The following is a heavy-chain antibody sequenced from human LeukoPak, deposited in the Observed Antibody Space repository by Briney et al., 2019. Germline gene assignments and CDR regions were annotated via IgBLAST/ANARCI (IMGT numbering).Heavy chain of an antibody. V-gene: IGHV4-39*02. J-gene: IGHJ6*03. D-gene: IGHD6-13*01. CDR3: AREIAAADVYYYYYYMDV. Sequence: SETLSLICTVSGGSISSSSYYWGWIRQPPGKGLEWIGSIYYSGSTYYNPSLKSRVTISVDTSKNQFSLKLSSVTAADTAVYYCAREIAAADVYYYYYYMDVWGKGTTVTVSS. CDR2: IYYSGST. CDR1: GGSISSSSYY.